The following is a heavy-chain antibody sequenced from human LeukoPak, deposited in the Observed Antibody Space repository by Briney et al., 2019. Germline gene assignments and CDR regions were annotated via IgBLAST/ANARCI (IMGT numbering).Heavy chain of an antibody. CDR2: IYSGGST. J-gene: IGHJ5*02. CDR3: AKASGITMIVVVIPSQDWFDP. V-gene: IGHV3-53*01. Sequence: GGSLRLSCAASGFTVSSNYMSWVRQAPGKGLEWVSVIYSGGSTYYADSVKGRFTIFRDNSKNTLYLQMNSLRAEDTAVYYCAKASGITMIVVVIPSQDWFDPWGQGTLVTVSS. D-gene: IGHD3-22*01. CDR1: GFTVSSNY.